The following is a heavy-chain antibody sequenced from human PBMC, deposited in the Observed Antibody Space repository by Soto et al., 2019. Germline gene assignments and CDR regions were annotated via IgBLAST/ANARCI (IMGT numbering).Heavy chain of an antibody. CDR3: AKFFRIAAAAGSKKGCFDY. CDR2: ISGSGGST. Sequence: GGSLRLSCAASGFTFSSYAMSWVRQAPGKGLEWVSAISGSGGSTYYADSVKGRFTISRDNSKNTLYLQMNSLRAEDTAVYYCAKFFRIAAAAGSKKGCFDYWGQGTLVTVSS. CDR1: GFTFSSYA. J-gene: IGHJ4*02. V-gene: IGHV3-23*01. D-gene: IGHD6-13*01.